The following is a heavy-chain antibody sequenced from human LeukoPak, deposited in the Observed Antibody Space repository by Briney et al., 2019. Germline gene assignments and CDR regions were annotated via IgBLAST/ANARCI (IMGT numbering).Heavy chain of an antibody. D-gene: IGHD6-13*01. CDR3: AGGSTWYLAY. V-gene: IGHV3-23*01. Sequence: GGSLRLSCAASGFTFSNSAMTWVRQGPGEGLEWVSSIDHFGGLTGYADSVKGRFSISRDNSKNTLFLHMSSLRAEDTAVYYCAGGSTWYLAYWGQGSLVIVSS. CDR2: IDHFGGLT. J-gene: IGHJ4*02. CDR1: GFTFSNSA.